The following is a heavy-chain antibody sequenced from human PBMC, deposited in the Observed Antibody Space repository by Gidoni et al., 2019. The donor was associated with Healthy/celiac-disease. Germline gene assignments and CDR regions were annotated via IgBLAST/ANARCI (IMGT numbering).Heavy chain of an antibody. CDR2: ISGIGGST. D-gene: IGHD6-13*01. J-gene: IGHJ1*01. CDR1: GCTCSSYA. V-gene: IGHV3-23*01. CDR3: AKSLGSWYAEYFQH. Sequence: EVQLLESGGGLVQPGGSLRLSCAASGCTCSSYAMSWVRQAPGKGLEWVSAISGIGGSTYYADSVKGRFTISRDNSKNTLYLQMNSLRAEDTAVYYCAKSLGSWYAEYFQHWGQGTLVTVSS.